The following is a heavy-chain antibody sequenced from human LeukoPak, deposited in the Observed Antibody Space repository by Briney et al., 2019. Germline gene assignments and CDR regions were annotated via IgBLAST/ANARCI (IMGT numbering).Heavy chain of an antibody. CDR1: GGSISSHY. CDR2: IYYSGST. J-gene: IGHJ5*02. Sequence: SETLSLTCTVSGGSISSHYRSWIRQPPGKGLEWIGYIYYSGSTNYNPSLKSRVTISVDTSKNQFSLKLSSVTATDTAVYYCARDGRSGYYYHWFDPWGQGTLVTVSS. CDR3: ARDGRSGYYYHWFDP. V-gene: IGHV4-59*11. D-gene: IGHD3-22*01.